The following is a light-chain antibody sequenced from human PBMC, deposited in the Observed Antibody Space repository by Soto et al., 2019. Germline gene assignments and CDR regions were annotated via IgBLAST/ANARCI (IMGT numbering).Light chain of an antibody. J-gene: IGLJ6*01. CDR3: SSYTTSTTYV. V-gene: IGLV2-14*02. Sequence: QSALTQPASVSGSPGQSITISCSGTSSDVGSQNLVSWYQQHPGKAPKLILYEVSERPSGISDRFSGSKSGNTASLTISGLQAEDEADYYCSSYTTSTTYVFGSGTQLTVL. CDR1: SSDVGSQNL. CDR2: EVS.